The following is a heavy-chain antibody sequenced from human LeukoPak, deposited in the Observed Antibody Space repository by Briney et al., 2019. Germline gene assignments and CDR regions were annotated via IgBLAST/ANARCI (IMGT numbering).Heavy chain of an antibody. J-gene: IGHJ3*02. D-gene: IGHD6-13*01. V-gene: IGHV3-48*03. CDR2: ISSSGSTR. CDR1: GFTFSSYE. CDR3: ARDSSSYDAFDI. Sequence: GGSLRLSCAASGFTFSSYEMNWVRQAPGKGLEWVSYISSSGSTRYYADSVKGRFTIFRDKAKNSLYLQMNSLRAEDTAVYYCARDSSSYDAFDIWGQGTMVTVSS.